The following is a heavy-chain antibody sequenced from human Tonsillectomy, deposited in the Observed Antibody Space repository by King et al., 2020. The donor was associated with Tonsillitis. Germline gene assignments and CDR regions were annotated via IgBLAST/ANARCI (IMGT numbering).Heavy chain of an antibody. Sequence: QLVQSGAEVKKPGASVKVSCKASGYTFTSYYMHWVRQAPGQGLEWMGRINPSGGSTSYAQKLQGSVTVTRDTSKSTVYMELSSLRSEDTAVYYCARDEEYSSSPGIYWGQGTLVTVSS. J-gene: IGHJ4*02. V-gene: IGHV1-46*01. CDR2: INPSGGST. CDR1: GYTFTSYY. CDR3: ARDEEYSSSPGIY. D-gene: IGHD6-6*01.